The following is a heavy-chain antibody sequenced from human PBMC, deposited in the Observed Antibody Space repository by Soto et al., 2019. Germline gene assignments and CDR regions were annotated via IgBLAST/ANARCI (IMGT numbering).Heavy chain of an antibody. J-gene: IGHJ3*02. D-gene: IGHD6-19*01. CDR3: ARDRGSSGWYAFDI. V-gene: IGHV4-31*03. Sequence: QVQLQESGPGLVKPSQTLSLTCTVSGGSISSGGYYCSWIRQHPGKGLEWIGYIYYSGSTYYNPSLKSRVTISVDTSKNQFSLKLSSVTAADTAVYYCARDRGSSGWYAFDIWGQGTMVTVSS. CDR1: GGSISSGGYY. CDR2: IYYSGST.